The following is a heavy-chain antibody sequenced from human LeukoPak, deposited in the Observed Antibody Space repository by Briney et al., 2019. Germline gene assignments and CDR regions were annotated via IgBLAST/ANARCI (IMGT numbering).Heavy chain of an antibody. CDR2: IYHSGST. J-gene: IGHJ4*02. V-gene: IGHV4-59*12. Sequence: SETLSLTCTASGGSISRYYWSWIRQPPGKGLEWIGYIYHSGSTYYNPSLKSRVTISVDRSKNQFSLKLSSVTAADTAVYYCARGERAAAGTFVYWGQGTLVTVSS. D-gene: IGHD6-13*01. CDR1: GGSISRYY. CDR3: ARGERAAAGTFVY.